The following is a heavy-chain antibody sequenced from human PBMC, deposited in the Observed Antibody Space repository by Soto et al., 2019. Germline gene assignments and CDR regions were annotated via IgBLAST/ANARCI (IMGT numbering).Heavy chain of an antibody. CDR1: GDSVSSYSAA. CDR3: VRDRYSSSGWFDP. D-gene: IGHD3-10*01. Sequence: SETLSLTCAISGDSVSSYSAAWNWIRQSPSGGLEWLGRTYYRSRFFSDYAESVKSRIIINPDTSKNQFSLQLKSVTPEDTAVYYCVRDRYSSSGWFDPWGQGTPVTVSS. J-gene: IGHJ5*02. V-gene: IGHV6-1*01. CDR2: TYYRSRFFS.